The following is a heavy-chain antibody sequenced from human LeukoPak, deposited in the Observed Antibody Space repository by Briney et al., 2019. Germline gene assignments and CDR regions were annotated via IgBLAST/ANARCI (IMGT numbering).Heavy chain of an antibody. J-gene: IGHJ3*02. CDR2: INHSGST. CDR1: GGSFSGYY. Sequence: SETLSLTCAVYGGSFSGYYWSWIRQPPGKGLEWIGEINHSGSTNYNPSLKSRVTISVDTSKNQFSLKLSSVTAADTAVYYCARGPGVGAFDIWGQGTMVTVSS. V-gene: IGHV4-34*01. D-gene: IGHD2-8*01. CDR3: ARGPGVGAFDI.